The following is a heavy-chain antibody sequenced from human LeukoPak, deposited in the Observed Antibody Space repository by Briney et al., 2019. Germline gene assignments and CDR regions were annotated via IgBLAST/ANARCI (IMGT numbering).Heavy chain of an antibody. CDR1: GYTFTGYY. CDR3: ARQGFDI. J-gene: IGHJ3*02. V-gene: IGHV1-8*02. CDR2: ISPNSGNT. Sequence: ASVKLSCKASGYTFTGYYMHWVRQAPGQGLEWMGWISPNSGNTGYAQKFQGRVTMTRNTSISTAYMELSSLRSEDTAVYYCARQGFDIWGQGTMVTVSS.